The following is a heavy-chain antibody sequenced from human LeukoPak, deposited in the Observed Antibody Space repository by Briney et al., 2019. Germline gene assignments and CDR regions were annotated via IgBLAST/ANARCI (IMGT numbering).Heavy chain of an antibody. CDR3: ARRAGGYSHPYDY. CDR1: GVSISSSNSY. D-gene: IGHD4-23*01. Sequence: SETLSLTCTVSGVSISSSNSYWGWIRQPPGKGLEWIGEINHSGSTNYNPSLKSRVTISVDTSKNQFSLKLSSVTAEDTAVYYCARRAGGYSHPYDYWGQGILVTVSS. J-gene: IGHJ4*02. V-gene: IGHV4-39*07. CDR2: INHSGST.